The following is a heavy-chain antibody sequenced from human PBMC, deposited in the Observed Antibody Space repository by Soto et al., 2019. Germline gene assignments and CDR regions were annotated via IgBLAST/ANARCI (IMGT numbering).Heavy chain of an antibody. CDR1: GGSISRDYYY. CDR2: VFYSGAT. J-gene: IGHJ4*02. CDR3: ARELRYLVNYDTGF. V-gene: IGHV4-39*02. D-gene: IGHD3-22*01. Sequence: LLLQESGPRLVKPSETLSLTCTVSGGSISRDYYYWGWIRQPPGKGLEWIGTVFYSGATQYNPYLKSRASISVDTSRTQFSLKMISVTATDTAVYYCARELRYLVNYDTGFWGQGMLVTVSS.